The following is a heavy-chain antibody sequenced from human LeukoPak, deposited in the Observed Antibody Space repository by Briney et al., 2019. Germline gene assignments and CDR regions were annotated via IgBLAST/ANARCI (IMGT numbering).Heavy chain of an antibody. V-gene: IGHV4-38-2*02. CDR1: GYSISSGYD. Sequence: SETLSLTCTVSGYSISSGYDWGWIRQPPGKGLEWIGNIHHSGSTYYKPSLRSRVIISVDTSKNQFSLRLSSVTAADTAVYYCARFFSAATWGYNWFDPWGQGTLVTVSS. J-gene: IGHJ5*02. CDR3: ARFFSAATWGYNWFDP. D-gene: IGHD2-15*01. CDR2: IHHSGST.